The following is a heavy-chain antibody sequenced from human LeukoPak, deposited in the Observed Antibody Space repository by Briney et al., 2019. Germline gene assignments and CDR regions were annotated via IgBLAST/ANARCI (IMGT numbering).Heavy chain of an antibody. CDR2: MSSSSGTI. CDR3: ARSRHYYYMDV. Sequence: GESLRLSCAASGFTLSNAWMNWVRQAPGKGLEWVSYMSSSSGTINYADSVKGRFTISRDSAKNSLYLQMNSLRAEDTAVYYCARSRHYYYMDVWGKGTTVTVSS. J-gene: IGHJ6*03. V-gene: IGHV3-48*01. CDR1: GFTLSNAW.